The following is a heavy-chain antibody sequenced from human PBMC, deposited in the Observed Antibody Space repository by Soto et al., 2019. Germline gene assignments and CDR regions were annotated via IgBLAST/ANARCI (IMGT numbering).Heavy chain of an antibody. Sequence: GGSLRLSCAASGFTFSSYAMHWVRQAPGKGLEWVAVISYDGSNKYYADSVEGRFTISRDNSKNTLYLQMNSLRAEDTAVYYCARERGTYYYDSSGYSDYYYYGMDVWGQGTTVTVSS. D-gene: IGHD3-22*01. CDR1: GFTFSSYA. CDR2: ISYDGSNK. CDR3: ARERGTYYYDSSGYSDYYYYGMDV. J-gene: IGHJ6*02. V-gene: IGHV3-30-3*01.